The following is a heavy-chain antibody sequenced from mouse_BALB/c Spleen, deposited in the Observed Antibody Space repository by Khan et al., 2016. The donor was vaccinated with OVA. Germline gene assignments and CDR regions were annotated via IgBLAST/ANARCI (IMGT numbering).Heavy chain of an antibody. CDR3: ARVGYSGTMDF. J-gene: IGHJ4*01. CDR1: GYTFTNNG. CDR2: INTYTGEP. V-gene: IGHV9-3-1*01. D-gene: IGHD4-1*01. Sequence: VQLVESGPELKKPGETVKISCKASGYTFTNNGMNWVKQAPGKGLKWMGWINTYTGEPTYDGDFKGRFAFSLETSANTAYLQINNLKNEDTATYFCARVGYSGTMDFWGQGTSVTVSS.